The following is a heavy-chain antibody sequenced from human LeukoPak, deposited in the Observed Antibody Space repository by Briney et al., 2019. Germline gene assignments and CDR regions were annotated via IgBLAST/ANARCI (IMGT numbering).Heavy chain of an antibody. V-gene: IGHV1-8*01. D-gene: IGHD6-13*01. Sequence: GASVKVSCKASGYTFTSYDINWVRQATGQGLEWMGRMNPNSGNTGYAQKFQGRVTMTRNTSISTAYMELSSLRSEDTAVYYCARGLRVSSWYLQYYYYYMDVWGKGTTVTVSS. CDR2: MNPNSGNT. CDR1: GYTFTSYD. CDR3: ARGLRVSSWYLQYYYYYMDV. J-gene: IGHJ6*03.